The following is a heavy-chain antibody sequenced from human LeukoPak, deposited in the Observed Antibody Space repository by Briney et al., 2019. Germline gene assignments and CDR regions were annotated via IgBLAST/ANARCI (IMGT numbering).Heavy chain of an antibody. J-gene: IGHJ6*04. CDR2: IWYDGRNK. CDR3: ARDGPYGDYLYGMDV. CDR1: GFTFSSYG. Sequence: GGSLRLSCAASGFTFSSYGMHWVRQAPGKGLEWVAVIWYDGRNKNHADSVKGRFTISRDNSKSTLYLQMNSLRAGDTAVYYCARDGPYGDYLYGMDVWGEGTTVTVSS. D-gene: IGHD4-17*01. V-gene: IGHV3-33*01.